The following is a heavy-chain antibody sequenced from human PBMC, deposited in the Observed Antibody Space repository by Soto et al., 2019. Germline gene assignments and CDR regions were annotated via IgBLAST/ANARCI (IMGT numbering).Heavy chain of an antibody. D-gene: IGHD3-22*01. CDR3: ARARYDRYYYYGMDV. Sequence: QVQLQESGPGLVKPSQTLSLTCTVSGGSISSGGYYWIWIRQHPGTGLEWIGYIYYSGSTYYNPSLKSRVTISVDTSKNQFSLKLSSVTAADTAVYYCARARYDRYYYYGMDVWGQGTTVTVSS. J-gene: IGHJ6*02. V-gene: IGHV4-31*03. CDR2: IYYSGST. CDR1: GGSISSGGYY.